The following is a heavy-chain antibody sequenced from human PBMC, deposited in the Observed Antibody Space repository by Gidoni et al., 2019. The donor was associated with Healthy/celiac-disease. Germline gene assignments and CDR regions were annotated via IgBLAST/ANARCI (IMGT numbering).Heavy chain of an antibody. CDR3: ARLGSYDYYYYGMDV. CDR2: IYYSGST. J-gene: IGHJ6*02. V-gene: IGHV4-39*01. CDR1: GGSISSSSYY. Sequence: QLQLQESGPGLVKLSETLSLTCTVSGGSISSSSYYWGWIRQPPGKGLEWIGSIYYSGSTYYNPSLKSRVTISVDTSKNQFSLKLSSVTAADTAVYYCARLGSYDYYYYGMDVWGQGTTVTVSS. D-gene: IGHD2-15*01.